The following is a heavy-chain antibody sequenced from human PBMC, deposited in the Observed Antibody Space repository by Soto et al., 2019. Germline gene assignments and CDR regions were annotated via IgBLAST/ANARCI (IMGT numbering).Heavy chain of an antibody. CDR1: GFTFSSYA. J-gene: IGHJ3*02. D-gene: IGHD3-10*01. V-gene: IGHV3-23*01. CDR2: ISTTGTGT. CDR3: ARDYYGSGSSDAFDI. Sequence: GGSLRLSCAASGFTFSSYAMSWVRQAPGKGLEWVSGISTTGTGTYYTDTVKGRFTISRDNSKNTLYLQMNSLRAEDTAVYYCARDYYGSGSSDAFDIWGQGTMVTVSS.